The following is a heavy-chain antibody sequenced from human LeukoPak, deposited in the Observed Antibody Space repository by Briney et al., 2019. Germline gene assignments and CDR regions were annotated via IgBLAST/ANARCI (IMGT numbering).Heavy chain of an antibody. V-gene: IGHV1-69*05. D-gene: IGHD4-11*01. Sequence: ASVKVSCKASGGTFSSYAISWVRQAPGQGLEWMGRIIRIFGTANYAQKFQGRVTITTDESTSTAYMELSSLRSEDTAVYYCARGISTVTTAHPYYFDYWGQGTLVTVSS. J-gene: IGHJ4*02. CDR1: GGTFSSYA. CDR2: IIRIFGTA. CDR3: ARGISTVTTAHPYYFDY.